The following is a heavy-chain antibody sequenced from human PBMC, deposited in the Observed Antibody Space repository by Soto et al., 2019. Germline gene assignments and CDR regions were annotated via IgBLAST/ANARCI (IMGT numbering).Heavy chain of an antibody. Sequence: EVQLAESGGGLVKPGGSLRLSCAASGFTFSRHSMNWVRQAPGKGLEWVSCISGTGTFIYYSDSVKGRFTISRDDAKSSLYLQMNSLTAEDTAVYYCARGSVIDTGDALDIWGPGTMVTVS. CDR2: ISGTGTFI. CDR3: ARGSVIDTGDALDI. J-gene: IGHJ3*02. V-gene: IGHV3-21*06. D-gene: IGHD2-21*01. CDR1: GFTFSRHS.